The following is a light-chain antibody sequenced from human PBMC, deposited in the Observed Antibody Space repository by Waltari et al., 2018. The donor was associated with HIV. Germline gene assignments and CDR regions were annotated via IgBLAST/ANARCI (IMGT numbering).Light chain of an antibody. V-gene: IGLV1-47*01. Sequence: QSALTQPPSASGTPGQMVTISCSGSSSNVGRNAVYWYQKFPGSAPQLVIYRDNQRPPGVSDRFSGSKSGAAASLAISGLRSEDEADFYCSTWDDSLKDVLFGGGTKLTVL. CDR2: RDN. CDR3: STWDDSLKDVL. CDR1: SSNVGRNA. J-gene: IGLJ2*01.